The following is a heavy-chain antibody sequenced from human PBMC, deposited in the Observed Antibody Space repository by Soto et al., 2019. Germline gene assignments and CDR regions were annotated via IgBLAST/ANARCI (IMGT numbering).Heavy chain of an antibody. CDR3: ARLKAARSGYYGMDV. D-gene: IGHD6-6*01. Sequence: RGESLKISCKGSGYSFTSYWISWVRQMPGKGLEWMGRIDPSDSYTNYSPSFQGHVTISADKSISTAYLQWSSLKASDTAMYYCARLKAARSGYYGMDVWGQGTTVTVSS. J-gene: IGHJ6*02. V-gene: IGHV5-10-1*01. CDR2: IDPSDSYT. CDR1: GYSFTSYW.